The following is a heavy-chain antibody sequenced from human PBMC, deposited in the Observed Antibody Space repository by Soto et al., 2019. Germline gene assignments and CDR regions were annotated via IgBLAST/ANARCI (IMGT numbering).Heavy chain of an antibody. Sequence: SETLSLTCTVSGGSISSYYWSWIRQPPGKGLEWIGYIYYSGSTNYNPSLKSRVTISVDTSKNQFSLKLSSVTAADTAVYYCGKHYGSCFECGGQGTRVTVSS. J-gene: IGHJ4*02. V-gene: IGHV4-59*08. CDR1: GGSISSYY. CDR2: IYYSGST. CDR3: GKHYGSCFEC. D-gene: IGHD3-10*01.